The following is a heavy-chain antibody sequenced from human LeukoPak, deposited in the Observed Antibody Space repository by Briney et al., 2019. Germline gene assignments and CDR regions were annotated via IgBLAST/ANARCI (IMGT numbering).Heavy chain of an antibody. CDR1: GFTASSNY. J-gene: IGHJ4*02. V-gene: IGHV3-53*01. Sequence: PGGPLRLSCAASGFTASSNYMSWVRQAPGKGLEWVSVIYSGGSTYYADSVKGRFTISRDNSKNTLYLQMNSLRAEDTAVYCCATLSMIVVETQTDYWGQGTLVTVSS. CDR2: IYSGGST. D-gene: IGHD3-22*01. CDR3: ATLSMIVVETQTDY.